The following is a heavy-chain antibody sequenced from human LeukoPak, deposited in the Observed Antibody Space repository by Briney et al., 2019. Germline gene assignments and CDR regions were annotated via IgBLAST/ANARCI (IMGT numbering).Heavy chain of an antibody. CDR1: VHSMSIYH. CDR2: IYYSRST. V-gene: IGHV4-59*08. J-gene: IGHJ4*02. CDR3: ARHVLYVQGFDY. Sequence: NPSDPLSLLCTLSVHSMSIYHEMWMRRPTGRGREGIWYIYYSRSTNYTPSVKSRVTISVDTSKNQLSLKLSSVTAADTAVYYCARHVLYVQGFDYWGQGTLATVSS. D-gene: IGHD5/OR15-5a*01.